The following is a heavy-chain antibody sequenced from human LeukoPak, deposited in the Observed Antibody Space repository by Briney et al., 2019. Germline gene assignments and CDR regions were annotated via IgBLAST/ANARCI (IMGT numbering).Heavy chain of an antibody. J-gene: IGHJ4*02. CDR2: IYYSGST. V-gene: IGHV4-59*01. CDR3: ARRFGYSYGPYYFDY. D-gene: IGHD5-18*01. Sequence: FETLCLSRTVSGGSISSYYCSWIRQPPGKGLEWIGYIYYSGSTNYNPSLKSRVTISVDTSKNQFSLKLSSVTAADTAVYYCARRFGYSYGPYYFDYWGQGTVATDPS. CDR1: GGSISSYY.